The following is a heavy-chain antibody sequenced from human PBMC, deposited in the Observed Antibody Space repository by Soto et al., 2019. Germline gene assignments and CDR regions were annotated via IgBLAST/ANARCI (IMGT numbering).Heavy chain of an antibody. D-gene: IGHD1-20*01. V-gene: IGHV3-23*01. CDR3: ANPTPISGTTFGF. Sequence: QLLESGGGFVQPGGSLRLSCVASGFTFSNFAMAWVRQAQGEGLEWVSAISGSGDDTFYADSMKGRFTISRDNSKDTLYMPINSLRAEDTALYYCANPTPISGTTFGFWGQGTLVTVSS. J-gene: IGHJ4*02. CDR2: ISGSGDDT. CDR1: GFTFSNFA.